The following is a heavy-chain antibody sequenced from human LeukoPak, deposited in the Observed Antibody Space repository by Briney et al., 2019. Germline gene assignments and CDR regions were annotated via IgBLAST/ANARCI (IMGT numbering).Heavy chain of an antibody. CDR2: INPNSGGT. J-gene: IGHJ5*02. V-gene: IGHV1-2*02. D-gene: IGHD1-26*01. CDR3: ARDSASGSYPFDP. Sequence: GASVKVSCKASGYTFTGYYMHWVRQAPGQGLEWMGWINPNSGGTNYAQKFQGRVTMTRDTSISTACMELSRLRSDDTAVYYCARDSASGSYPFDPWGQGTLVTVSS. CDR1: GYTFTGYY.